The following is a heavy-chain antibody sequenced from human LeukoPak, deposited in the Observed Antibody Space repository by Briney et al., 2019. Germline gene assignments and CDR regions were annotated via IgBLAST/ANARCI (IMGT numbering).Heavy chain of an antibody. CDR1: GFTFTSSA. J-gene: IGHJ4*02. Sequence: SVKVSCKASGFTFTSSAVQWVRRARGQRLEWIGWIVVGSGNTNYAQKFQERVTITRDMSTSTAYMELSSLRSEDTAVYYCAADGVGATTDFDYWGQGTLVTVSS. V-gene: IGHV1-58*01. CDR2: IVVGSGNT. CDR3: AADGVGATTDFDY. D-gene: IGHD1-26*01.